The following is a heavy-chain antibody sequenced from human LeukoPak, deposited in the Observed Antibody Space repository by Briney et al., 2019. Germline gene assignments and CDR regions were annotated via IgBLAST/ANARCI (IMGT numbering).Heavy chain of an antibody. V-gene: IGHV1-18*01. CDR2: ISAYNGNT. CDR3: ARVIVVVPAARGWFDP. Sequence: ASVRVSCKASGYTFTSYGISWVRQVPGQGLEWMGWISAYNGNTNYAQKLQGRVTMTTDTSTSTAYMELRSLRSDDTAVYYCARVIVVVPAARGWFDPWGQGTLVTVSS. D-gene: IGHD2-2*01. CDR1: GYTFTSYG. J-gene: IGHJ5*02.